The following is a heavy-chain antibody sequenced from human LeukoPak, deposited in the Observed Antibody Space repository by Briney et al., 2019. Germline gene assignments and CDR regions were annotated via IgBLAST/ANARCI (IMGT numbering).Heavy chain of an antibody. V-gene: IGHV4-31*03. CDR1: GGSVSSGDYY. Sequence: SQTLSLTCTVSGGSVSSGDYYWSWICPLPGKGLEWIVYIYYSGSTYYTPSLKSRLTISVDTSKNQFCLKLSSVTAADTAVYYFARRRGNTRGFQGYYFDYWGQGTLVTVSS. CDR3: ARRRGNTRGFQGYYFDY. CDR2: IYYSGST. D-gene: IGHD2-2*01. J-gene: IGHJ4*02.